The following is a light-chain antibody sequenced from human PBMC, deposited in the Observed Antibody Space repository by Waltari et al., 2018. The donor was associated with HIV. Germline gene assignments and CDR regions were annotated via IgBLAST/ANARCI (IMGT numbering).Light chain of an antibody. V-gene: IGKV3-15*01. CDR1: QSVSSK. CDR2: GAS. J-gene: IGKJ1*01. CDR3: QQYNNWPPWT. Sequence: EIVMTQSPGTLSVSPGERATLSCRASQSVSSKLALYQQKPGQAPRLLIYGASTRATGIPGRFRGSGSGTEFTLTISSLQSEDSAVYYCQQYNNWPPWTFGQGTKVEIK.